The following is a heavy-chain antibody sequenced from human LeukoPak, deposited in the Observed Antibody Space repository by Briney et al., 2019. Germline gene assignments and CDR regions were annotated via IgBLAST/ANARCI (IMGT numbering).Heavy chain of an antibody. J-gene: IGHJ5*02. D-gene: IGHD5-12*01. CDR3: TIDSGYDFS. CDR2: IKSKIDDGAT. CDR1: GFTISNAW. V-gene: IGHV3-15*01. Sequence: GGSLRLSCAASGFTISNAWMSWVRQWQGTGLERVGRIKSKIDDGATDYAAPVKGRITISRDDSKNTVYLQMNSLKTEDTAVYYCTIDSGYDFSWGQGTLVTVSS.